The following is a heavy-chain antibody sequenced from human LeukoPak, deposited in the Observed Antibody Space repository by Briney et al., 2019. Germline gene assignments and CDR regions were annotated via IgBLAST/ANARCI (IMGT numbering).Heavy chain of an antibody. CDR3: AKAGPSSGWYYQYYFDY. CDR1: GFTFDDYA. CDR2: ISWNSGSI. Sequence: GRSLRLSCAASGFTFDDYAMHWVRQAPGKGLEWVSGISWNSGSIGYADSVKGRFTISRDNAKNSLYLQMNSLRAEDTALYYCAKAGPSSGWYYQYYFDYWGQGTLVTVSS. V-gene: IGHV3-9*01. J-gene: IGHJ4*02. D-gene: IGHD6-19*01.